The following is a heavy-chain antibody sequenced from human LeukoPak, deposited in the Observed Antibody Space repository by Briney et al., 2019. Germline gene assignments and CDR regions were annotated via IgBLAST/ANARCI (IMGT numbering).Heavy chain of an antibody. V-gene: IGHV3-30*01. Sequence: GGSLRLSCAASGFTFSSYAMHWVRQAPGKGLEWVAVISYDGSSKYYADSVKGRFTISRDNSKNTLYLQMNSLRAEDTAVYYCARDFRDAFDIWGQGTMVTVSS. CDR1: GFTFSSYA. J-gene: IGHJ3*02. CDR3: ARDFRDAFDI. CDR2: ISYDGSSK. D-gene: IGHD2/OR15-2a*01.